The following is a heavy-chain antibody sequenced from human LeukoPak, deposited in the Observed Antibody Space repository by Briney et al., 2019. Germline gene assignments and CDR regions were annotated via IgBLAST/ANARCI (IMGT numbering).Heavy chain of an antibody. J-gene: IGHJ4*02. CDR3: VCGIAATATSGY. CDR2: IYTGGTT. D-gene: IGHD6-13*01. V-gene: IGHV3-66*01. Sequence: GGSLRLSCAASGFSVSHNYMSWVRQAPGKGLEWVSVIYTGGTTYYADSVKGRFTISRDNSKNTVYLQMNSLRAEDTAVYYCVCGIAATATSGYWGQGTLVTVSS. CDR1: GFSVSHNY.